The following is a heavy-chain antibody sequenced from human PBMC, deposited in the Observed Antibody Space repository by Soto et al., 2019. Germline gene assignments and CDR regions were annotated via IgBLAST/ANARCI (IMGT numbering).Heavy chain of an antibody. V-gene: IGHV4-30-2*01. J-gene: IGHJ4*02. CDR1: GGSIDSGAFS. CDR2: VTHSGTA. CDR3: ARIHWAQSSLDY. D-gene: IGHD6-19*01. Sequence: PSETLSLTCAVSGGSIDSGAFSLSWIRQPPGKGLEWIGYVTHSGTAYSIPSLNGRLTLSVDSSQTQFSLKLTSVTATDSAFYYCARIHWAQSSLDYWGRGILVTVSS.